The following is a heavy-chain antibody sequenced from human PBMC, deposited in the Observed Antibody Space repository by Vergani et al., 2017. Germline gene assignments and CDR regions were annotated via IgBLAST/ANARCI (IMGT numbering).Heavy chain of an antibody. Sequence: EVQLLESGGGLVQPGGSLRLSCAASGFTFIMHAMSWVRQAPGKGLGWVSTLSASDRRTHYADSVKGRFTISRDISKNTLFLHMNSLRPEDTAVYYCAKVGRSEVSGTFGAFDILGQGTMVTVSS. D-gene: IGHD6-19*01. CDR1: GFTFIMHA. CDR3: AKVGRSEVSGTFGAFDI. J-gene: IGHJ3*02. V-gene: IGHV3-23*01. CDR2: LSASDRRT.